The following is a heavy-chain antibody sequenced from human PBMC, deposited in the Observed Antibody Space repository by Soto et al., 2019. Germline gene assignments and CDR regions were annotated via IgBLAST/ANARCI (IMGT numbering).Heavy chain of an antibody. Sequence: SETLSLTCVASGGSITSYHWSWIRQFSGEGLELIAYTAYTGNVIYKPSPKRGVPISMDTSKNDVSLKLMSMTGADTAGYYCAGDRHAGFQH. CDR2: TAYTGNV. D-gene: IGHD2-8*01. J-gene: IGHJ1*01. CDR1: GGSITSYH. CDR3: AGDRHAGFQH. V-gene: IGHV4-59*01.